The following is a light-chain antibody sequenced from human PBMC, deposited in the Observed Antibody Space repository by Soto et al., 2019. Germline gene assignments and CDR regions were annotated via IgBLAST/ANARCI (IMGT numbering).Light chain of an antibody. CDR1: SGSIATNY. V-gene: IGLV6-57*02. CDR3: QSYDTSNHVV. CDR2: EDD. J-gene: IGLJ2*01. Sequence: NFMLTQPHSASESPGKRVTISCTGSSGSIATNYVQWYQQRPGSAHTTVIYEDDHSPSGVPDRFSGSIDSSSNSASLTSAGLSTEDEADYYCQSYDTSNHVVFGGGTKLTVL.